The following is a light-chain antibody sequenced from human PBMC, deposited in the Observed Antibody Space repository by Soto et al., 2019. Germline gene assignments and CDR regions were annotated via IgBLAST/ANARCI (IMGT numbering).Light chain of an antibody. CDR1: QGISSY. Sequence: DIQLTQSPSFLSASVGDRVTVTCRAGQGISSYLAWYQQKPGKAPQLLIYHASTLQSGVPSRFSGSGSGTQFTLTISSLQPEDFATYYCQQLHTYPLTFGGGTKVEVK. CDR2: HAS. J-gene: IGKJ4*01. CDR3: QQLHTYPLT. V-gene: IGKV1-9*01.